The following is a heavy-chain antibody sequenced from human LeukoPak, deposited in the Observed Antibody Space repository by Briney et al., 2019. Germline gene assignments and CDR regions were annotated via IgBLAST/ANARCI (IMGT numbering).Heavy chain of an antibody. J-gene: IGHJ4*02. D-gene: IGHD1-7*01. Sequence: PSETLSVTCTVSGGSISSYYWSWMRQPPGKGLEWIGYIHYSGNTNYNPSLKSRVTISLGTSRTQFSLKLTSVTAADTAVYYCASSEWNYARWGQGILVTVSS. CDR3: ASSEWNYAR. CDR2: IHYSGNT. V-gene: IGHV4-59*08. CDR1: GGSISSYY.